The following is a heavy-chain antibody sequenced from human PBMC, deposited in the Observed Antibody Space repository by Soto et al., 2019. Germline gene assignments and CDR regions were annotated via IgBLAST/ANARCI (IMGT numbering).Heavy chain of an antibody. J-gene: IGHJ6*02. V-gene: IGHV1-69*13. CDR1: VGTFSSYA. Sequence: SVKSSSNASVGTFSSYAISWVRQAPGQGLEWMGGIIPIFGTANYAQKFQGRVTITAAESPSTAYMELSSLSDEVSAVYYCERDLPYYGIDVWGQGNTVTVS. CDR3: ERDLPYYGIDV. CDR2: IIPIFGTA.